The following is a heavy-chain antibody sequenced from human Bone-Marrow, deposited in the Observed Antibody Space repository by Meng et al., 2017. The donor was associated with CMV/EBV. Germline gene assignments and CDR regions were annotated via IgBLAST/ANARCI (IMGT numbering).Heavy chain of an antibody. V-gene: IGHV1-18*01. CDR2: ISAYNGNT. CDR3: ASNLEMATIWDYYYGMDV. CDR1: GYTFTSYG. J-gene: IGHJ6*02. Sequence: ASVKVSCKASGYTFTSYGISWVRQAPGQGLEWMGWISAYNGNTNYAQKLQGRVTMTTDTSTSTAYMELRSLRSEDTAVYYCASNLEMATIWDYYYGMDVWGQGTTVTISS. D-gene: IGHD5-24*01.